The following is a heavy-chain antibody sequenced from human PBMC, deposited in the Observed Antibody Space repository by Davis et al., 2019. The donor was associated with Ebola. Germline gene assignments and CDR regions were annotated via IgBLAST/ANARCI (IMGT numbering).Heavy chain of an antibody. Sequence: MPSETLSLTCAVYGGSFSSYYWSWIRQPPGMGLEWIGYIYSSGSSTYNPSLRGRVTISRDLSKNQFSLKLSSVTAADTAVYYCARGPTSTSSYGLDVWGQGTTVTVSS. D-gene: IGHD2-2*01. CDR3: ARGPTSTSSYGLDV. CDR2: IYSSGSS. J-gene: IGHJ6*02. CDR1: GGSFSSYY. V-gene: IGHV4-59*01.